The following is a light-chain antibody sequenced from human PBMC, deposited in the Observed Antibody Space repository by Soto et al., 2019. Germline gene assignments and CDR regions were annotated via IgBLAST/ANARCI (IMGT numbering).Light chain of an antibody. Sequence: QSALTQPASVSGSPGQSITISCTGTSSDVGYDNYVSWFQQHPGKAPKLMIYEVSRRPSGVSNRFSGSKSANTASLTISGLQAEDEADYYCASWDGSLSGHVFGTGTKLTVL. CDR1: SSDVGYDNY. CDR2: EVS. V-gene: IGLV2-14*01. CDR3: ASWDGSLSGHV. J-gene: IGLJ1*01.